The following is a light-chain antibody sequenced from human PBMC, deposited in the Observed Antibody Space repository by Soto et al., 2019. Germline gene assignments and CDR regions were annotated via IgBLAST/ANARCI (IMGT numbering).Light chain of an antibody. V-gene: IGKV3-15*01. J-gene: IGKJ4*01. CDR1: QSVRSN. Sequence: EIVMTQSPATLSVSPGERATLSCRASQSVRSNLAWYQQKPGQPPRLLIYAASTRATGIPTRFSGSGSGTEFTLTISSLQSEDFAVYLCQQHNNWPLTFGGGTKVEIK. CDR3: QQHNNWPLT. CDR2: AAS.